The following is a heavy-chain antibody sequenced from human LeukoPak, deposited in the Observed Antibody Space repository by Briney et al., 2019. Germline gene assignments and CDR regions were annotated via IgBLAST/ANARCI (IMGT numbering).Heavy chain of an antibody. CDR3: ARDLSAAFDF. V-gene: IGHV3-74*01. CDR1: GFTFSSYW. Sequence: GGSLRLSCAASGFTFSSYWMNWVRQAPGKGLVWVSRIASDGSSTTYADSVKGRFSISRDDSKNTLFLDMSNLRVEDTALYYCARDLSAAFDFWGQGVLVTVSS. CDR2: IASDGSST. D-gene: IGHD6-19*01. J-gene: IGHJ4*02.